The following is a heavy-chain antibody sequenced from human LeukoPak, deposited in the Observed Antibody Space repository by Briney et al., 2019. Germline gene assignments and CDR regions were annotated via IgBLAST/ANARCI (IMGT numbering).Heavy chain of an antibody. CDR2: ISWNSGSI. J-gene: IGHJ6*02. D-gene: IGHD4-17*01. CDR3: AKDMSPLTTTVTTWRYYYYGMDV. Sequence: GGSLRLSCAASGFTFDDYAMHWVRQAPGKGLEWVSGISWNSGSIGYADSVKGRFTISRYNAKNSLYLQMNSLRAEDTALYYCAKDMSPLTTTVTTWRYYYYGMDVWGQGTTVTVSS. V-gene: IGHV3-9*01. CDR1: GFTFDDYA.